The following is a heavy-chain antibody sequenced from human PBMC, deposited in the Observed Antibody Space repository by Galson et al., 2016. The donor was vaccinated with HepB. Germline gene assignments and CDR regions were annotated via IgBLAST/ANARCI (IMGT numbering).Heavy chain of an antibody. CDR2: IYWNDDE. CDR1: GFSLTTPGVG. J-gene: IGHJ4*02. V-gene: IGHV2-5*01. CDR3: TRAVPAAPVNGAFDV. D-gene: IGHD2-2*01. Sequence: PALVKPTQTLTLTCTFSGFSLTTPGVGVGWIRQPPGKALEWLAFIYWNDDERYSPSLKSRLSITKDTSKNQVVLTMTNMDPVETATYYCTRAVPAAPVNGAFDVWGQGTLVTVSS.